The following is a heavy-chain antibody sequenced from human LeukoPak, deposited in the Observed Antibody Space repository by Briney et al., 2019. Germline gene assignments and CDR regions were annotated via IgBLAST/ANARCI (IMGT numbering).Heavy chain of an antibody. V-gene: IGHV4-59*01. CDR2: IYYSGST. CDR3: ARIGDSVAAAGSFSFDI. D-gene: IGHD6-13*01. J-gene: IGHJ3*02. CDR1: GGSISSYY. Sequence: PSETLSLTCTVSGGSISSYYWSWIRQPPGKGLEWIGYIYYSGSTNYNPSLKSRVTISVDTSRNQFSLKLSSVTAADTAVYYCARIGDSVAAAGSFSFDIWGQGTMVTVSS.